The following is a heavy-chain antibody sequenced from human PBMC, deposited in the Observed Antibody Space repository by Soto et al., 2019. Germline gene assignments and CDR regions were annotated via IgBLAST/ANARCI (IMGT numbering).Heavy chain of an antibody. J-gene: IGHJ4*02. V-gene: IGHV1-3*01. CDR1: GYTFTGYA. D-gene: IGHD6-19*01. CDR3: ARAVAVAADFDS. Sequence: GASVKVSCKASGYTFTGYAMHWVRQAPGQRLEWMGWINAGNGNTKYSQKFQGRVTITRDTSASTAYMELSSLRSEATAVYSCARAVAVAADFDSWGQGTLVTVSS. CDR2: INAGNGNT.